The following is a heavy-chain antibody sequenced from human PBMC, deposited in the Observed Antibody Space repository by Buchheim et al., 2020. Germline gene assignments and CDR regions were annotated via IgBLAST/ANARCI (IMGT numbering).Heavy chain of an antibody. J-gene: IGHJ6*02. CDR3: AKGYSSSWYTAEGYYYYGMDV. D-gene: IGHD6-13*01. CDR2: ISYDGDKK. V-gene: IGHV3-30*18. CDR1: GFRFSSYG. Sequence: QVQLVESGGGVVQPGRSLRLSCAVSGFRFSSYGMHWVRQAPGKGLEWVTFISYDGDKKHYADSVKGRFTISRDNSKNTLSLQMNSLRGEDTAVYYCAKGYSSSWYTAEGYYYYGMDVWGQGTT.